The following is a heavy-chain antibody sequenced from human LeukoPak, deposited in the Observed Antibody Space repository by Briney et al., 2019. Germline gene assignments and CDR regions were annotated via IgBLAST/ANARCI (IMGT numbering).Heavy chain of an antibody. CDR1: GFTFDDYA. Sequence: TGGSLRLSCAASGFTFDDYAMHWVRQAPGKGLEWVSGISWNGGSIGYADSVKGRFTISRDNAKNSLYLQMNSLRAEDTALYYCAKEYGSGSYWGQGTLVTVSS. D-gene: IGHD3-10*01. CDR2: ISWNGGSI. V-gene: IGHV3-9*01. CDR3: AKEYGSGSY. J-gene: IGHJ4*02.